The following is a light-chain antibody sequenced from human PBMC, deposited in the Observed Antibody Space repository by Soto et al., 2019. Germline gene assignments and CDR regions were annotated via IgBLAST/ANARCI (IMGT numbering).Light chain of an antibody. CDR3: GTWDSSLSAGV. CDR1: SSKIGKNY. CDR2: ENN. Sequence: QSVLTQPPSVSAAPGQKVTISCSGSSSKIGKNYVSWYQQLPGTAPKLLIYENNKRPSGIPYRFSGSKSGTSATLGITGLQTGDEADYYCGTWDSSLSAGVFGTGTKVTVL. J-gene: IGLJ1*01. V-gene: IGLV1-51*02.